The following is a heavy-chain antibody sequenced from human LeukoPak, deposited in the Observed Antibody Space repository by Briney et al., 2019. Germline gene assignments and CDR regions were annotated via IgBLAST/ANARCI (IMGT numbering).Heavy chain of an antibody. Sequence: PGGSLRLSCAASGFTFSTYCMTWVRQAPGKGLEWVANIKEDGSEKYYVDSVKGRFTISRDNAKNSLYLQMNSLRAEDTAVYYCGGDDEWDQGAFDIWGQGTMVTVSS. CDR2: IKEDGSEK. J-gene: IGHJ3*02. CDR1: GFTFSTYC. CDR3: GGDDEWDQGAFDI. D-gene: IGHD1-26*01. V-gene: IGHV3-7*01.